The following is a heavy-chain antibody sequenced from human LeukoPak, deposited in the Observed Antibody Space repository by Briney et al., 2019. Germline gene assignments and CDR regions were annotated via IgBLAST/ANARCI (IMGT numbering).Heavy chain of an antibody. J-gene: IGHJ6*02. CDR2: INANRCCT. CDR1: GYTCTGYY. V-gene: IGHV1-2*02. D-gene: IGHD3-22*01. Sequence: ASVKVSCKASGYTCTGYYMRWLRRAPGQQLEWMGGINANRCCTNYAQQFQARVTMTRDTSISTAYMQLSRLRSDDTAVYYCARDRRGYYDSSGYSPPRLGMDVWGQGTTVTVSS. CDR3: ARDRRGYYDSSGYSPPRLGMDV.